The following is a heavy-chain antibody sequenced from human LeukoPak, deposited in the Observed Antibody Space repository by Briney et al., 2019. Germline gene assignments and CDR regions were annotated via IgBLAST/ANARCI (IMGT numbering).Heavy chain of an antibody. CDR2: IYSSGST. V-gene: IGHV3-53*01. D-gene: IGHD5-12*01. J-gene: IGHJ4*02. Sequence: GGSLRLSCAASGFTVSSNSMSWVRQAPEKGLDWVSLIYSSGSTYYADSVKGRLTISRDNSNNTLYLQIKSLRAEDTAMYYCARVHSGYGGDYFDYWGQGTLVTVSS. CDR3: ARVHSGYGGDYFDY. CDR1: GFTVSSNS.